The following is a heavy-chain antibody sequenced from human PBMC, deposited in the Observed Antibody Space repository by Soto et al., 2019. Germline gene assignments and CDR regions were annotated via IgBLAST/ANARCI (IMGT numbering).Heavy chain of an antibody. V-gene: IGHV3-64*01. CDR2: INSNGGST. J-gene: IGHJ5*02. CDR3: VTDLPNDIYPYDS. D-gene: IGHD3-16*01. CDR1: GFNFGSYA. Sequence: GGSQRLSSAASGFNFGSYAMHWVRQAPGKGLEYVSVINSNGGSTDYANSVKGRFTISRDDSRNTLYLEMNSLKMEDTAIYYCVTDLPNDIYPYDSWGPGTLVTVSS.